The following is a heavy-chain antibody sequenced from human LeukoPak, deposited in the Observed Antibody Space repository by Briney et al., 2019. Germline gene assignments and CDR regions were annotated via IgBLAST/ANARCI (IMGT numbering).Heavy chain of an antibody. Sequence: PSQSLSPTRTLPARSINSYSCSWIRQPAGKGLEWIRRIHSSGSTNYNASLIGRVTMSIYTSKNQFSVRLSSVTAADTAVYYCARDKGTSSWLENFDYWGQGSLVTVSS. CDR1: ARSINSYS. J-gene: IGHJ4*02. D-gene: IGHD6-13*01. V-gene: IGHV4-4*07. CDR3: ARDKGTSSWLENFDY. CDR2: IHSSGST.